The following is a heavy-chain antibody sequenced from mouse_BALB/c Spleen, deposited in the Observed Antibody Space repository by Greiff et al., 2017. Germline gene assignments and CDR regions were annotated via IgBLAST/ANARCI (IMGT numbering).Heavy chain of an antibody. J-gene: IGHJ3*01. D-gene: IGHD2-4*01. Sequence: EVKLVESGGGLVQPGGSRKLSCAASGFTFSSFGMHWVRQAPEKGLEWVAYISSGSSTIYYADTVKGRFTISRDNPKNTLFLQMTSLRSEDTAMYYCARYYDYDSWFAYRGQGTLVTVAA. CDR2: ISSGSSTI. V-gene: IGHV5-17*02. CDR3: ARYYDYDSWFAY. CDR1: GFTFSSFG.